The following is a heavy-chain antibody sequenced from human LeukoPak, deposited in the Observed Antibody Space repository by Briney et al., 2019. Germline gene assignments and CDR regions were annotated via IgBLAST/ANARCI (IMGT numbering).Heavy chain of an antibody. CDR1: GFTFDDYA. D-gene: IGHD6-13*01. Sequence: HPGGSLRLSCAASGFTFDDYAMHWVRHAPGKGLEWVSGISWNSGSIGYADSVKGRFTISRDNAKNSLYLQMNSLRAEDTALYYCATSSWGWGQGTLVTVSS. V-gene: IGHV3-9*01. CDR3: ATSSWG. J-gene: IGHJ4*02. CDR2: ISWNSGSI.